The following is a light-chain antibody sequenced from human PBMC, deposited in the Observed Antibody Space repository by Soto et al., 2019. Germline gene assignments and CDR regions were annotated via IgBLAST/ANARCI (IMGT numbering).Light chain of an antibody. CDR3: QQRSDWPALT. Sequence: EIVLTQSPATLSLSPGERATLSSRASQSVSNYLAWYQQKPGQAPMLLIYDASNRATGIPARFSGSGSGTDFTLTISSLEPEDFALYYCQQRSDWPALTFGGGTKVEIK. J-gene: IGKJ4*01. CDR1: QSVSNY. V-gene: IGKV3-11*01. CDR2: DAS.